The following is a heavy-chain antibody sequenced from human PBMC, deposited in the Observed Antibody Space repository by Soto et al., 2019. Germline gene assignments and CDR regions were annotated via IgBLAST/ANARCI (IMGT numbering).Heavy chain of an antibody. CDR1: GFTFANYA. J-gene: IGHJ4*02. CDR2: ISSSSSYI. CDR3: ARDQLGGD. D-gene: IGHD7-27*01. V-gene: IGHV3-21*01. Sequence: EVQLLESGGGLVQPGGSLRLSCTVSGFTFANYAMTWVRQAPGKGLEWVSSISSSSSYIYYADSVKGRFTISRDNAKNSLYLQMNSLRAEDTAVYYCARDQLGGDWGQGTLVTVSS.